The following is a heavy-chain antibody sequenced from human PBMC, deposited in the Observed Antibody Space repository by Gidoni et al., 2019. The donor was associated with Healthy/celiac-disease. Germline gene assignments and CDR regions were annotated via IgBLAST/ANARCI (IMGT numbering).Heavy chain of an antibody. V-gene: IGHV4-30-2*01. J-gene: IGHJ4*02. CDR2: IYHMGST. D-gene: IGHD5-12*01. CDR1: GGSISSGGYS. CDR3: ARARIVAALRYFDY. Sequence: QLQLQESGSGLVKPSQTLSLTCAVSGGSISSGGYSWSWIRQPPGKGLAWIGYIYHMGSTYYNPSLKSRVTISVDRSKNQFSLKLSSVTAADTAVYYCARARIVAALRYFDYWGQGTLVTVSS.